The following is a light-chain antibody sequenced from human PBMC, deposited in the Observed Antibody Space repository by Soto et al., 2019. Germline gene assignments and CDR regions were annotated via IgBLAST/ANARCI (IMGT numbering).Light chain of an antibody. CDR2: AAS. CDR1: QGISNW. CDR3: QQANSFPPT. V-gene: IGKV1-12*01. J-gene: IGKJ2*01. Sequence: DIQMTQSPSSVSASVGDRVTITCRASQGISNWLAWYQQKPGKAPNLLIFAASSLQSGVPSRFSGSGSGTDFTLTISDLQPEDVSTYYCQQANSFPPTFGQGTKLEIK.